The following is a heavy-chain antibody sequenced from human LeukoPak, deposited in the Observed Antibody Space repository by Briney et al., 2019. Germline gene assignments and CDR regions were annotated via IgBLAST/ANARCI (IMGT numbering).Heavy chain of an antibody. Sequence: GGSLRLSCAASGFTFNIYAMNWVRQAPGKGLEWVSGISGSGGSTNYADSVKGRFTISRDNSKNTLYLQMNSLRAPDTAVYYCAKDRGPHVGIANNWLDPWGLGTLVTVSS. CDR2: ISGSGGST. CDR1: GFTFNIYA. D-gene: IGHD1-26*01. V-gene: IGHV3-23*01. J-gene: IGHJ5*02. CDR3: AKDRGPHVGIANNWLDP.